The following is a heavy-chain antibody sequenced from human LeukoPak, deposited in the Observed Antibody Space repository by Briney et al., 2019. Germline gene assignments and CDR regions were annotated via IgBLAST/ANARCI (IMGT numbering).Heavy chain of an antibody. V-gene: IGHV3-48*01. J-gene: IGHJ4*02. CDR2: ISSSSSSI. Sequence: QPGGSLRLSCASSGLTFSNYGMDWVRQAPGKGLEWVSYISSSSSSIYYADSVKGRFTISRDNAKNSLFLQMNSLRAEDTAVYYCARGGAARPDYWGQGTLVTVSS. D-gene: IGHD6-6*01. CDR1: GLTFSNYG. CDR3: ARGGAARPDY.